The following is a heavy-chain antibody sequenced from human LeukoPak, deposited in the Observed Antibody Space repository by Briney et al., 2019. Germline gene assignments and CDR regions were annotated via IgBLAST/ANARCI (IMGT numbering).Heavy chain of an antibody. Sequence: GGSLRLSCAASGFTFDGYAMHWVRQAPGKGLEWVSGISWNSGSIGYADSVKGRFTISRDNAKNSLYLQMNSLRAEDMALYYCAKGGMATNYGVYFDYWGQGTLVTVSS. J-gene: IGHJ4*02. CDR1: GFTFDGYA. CDR2: ISWNSGSI. V-gene: IGHV3-9*03. D-gene: IGHD5-24*01. CDR3: AKGGMATNYGVYFDY.